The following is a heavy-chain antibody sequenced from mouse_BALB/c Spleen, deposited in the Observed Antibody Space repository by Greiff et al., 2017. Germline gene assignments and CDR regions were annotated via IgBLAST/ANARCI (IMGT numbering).Heavy chain of an antibody. CDR1: GDSITSGY. Sequence: EVKLQESGPSLVKPSQTLSLTCSVTGDSITSGYWNWIRKFPGNKLEYMGYISYSGSTYYNPSLKSRISLTRDTSKNQYYLQLHSVTTEDTATYYCARITTVEGYFDYWGQGTTLTVSS. D-gene: IGHD1-1*01. CDR3: ARITTVEGYFDY. V-gene: IGHV3-8*02. CDR2: ISYSGST. J-gene: IGHJ2*01.